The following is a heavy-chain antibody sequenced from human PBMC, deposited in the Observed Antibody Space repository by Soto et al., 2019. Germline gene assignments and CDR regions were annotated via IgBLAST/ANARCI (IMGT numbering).Heavy chain of an antibody. CDR3: ARRTVNIRTFYSGLKTHCFDY. D-gene: IGHD6-19*01. Sequence: PSETLSLTCAVYGDSFSDYYWGWIRQPPGKGLEWIGDSSHSGSTIYNPSLQSRVAISVDTSKNQFSLKLKSVTAADTAMYYCARRTVNIRTFYSGLKTHCFDYWGQGAPVTVSS. J-gene: IGHJ4*02. V-gene: IGHV4-34*01. CDR1: GDSFSDYY. CDR2: SSHSGST.